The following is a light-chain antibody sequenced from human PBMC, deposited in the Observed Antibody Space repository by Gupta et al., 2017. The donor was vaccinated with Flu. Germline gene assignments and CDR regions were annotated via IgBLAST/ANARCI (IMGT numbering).Light chain of an antibody. V-gene: IGLV2-14*01. CDR3: SSVTETNARV. J-gene: IGLJ3*02. Sequence: SSDSGIDNHISVYQHPPSKAPKLLIFEVTTPPSGLSSRFSGSKSDNTASLNISGLQTEGEADYFCSSVTETNARVFGGGTKVTVL. CDR2: EVT. CDR1: SSDSGIDNH.